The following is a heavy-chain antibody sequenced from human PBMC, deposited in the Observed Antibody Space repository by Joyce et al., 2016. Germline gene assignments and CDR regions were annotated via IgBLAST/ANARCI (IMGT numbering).Heavy chain of an antibody. Sequence: QVYLQESGPGLVKPSQTLSLSCVFSGDSISANDYSWIWIRQSPGKGLEWIWYIYHTGRTYCNPSLKSRLTMSIDTSRNEVSLKLSSVTAADTALYYCARGSRPPVGAFDVWGPGTLVTVSS. CDR2: IYHTGRT. CDR3: ARGSRPPVGAFDV. J-gene: IGHJ3*01. V-gene: IGHV4-30-2*06. CDR1: GDSISANDYS. D-gene: IGHD6-13*01.